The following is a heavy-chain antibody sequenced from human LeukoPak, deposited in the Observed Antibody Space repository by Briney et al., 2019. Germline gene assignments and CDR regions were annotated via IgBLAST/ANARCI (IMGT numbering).Heavy chain of an antibody. CDR1: GGSFSGYY. V-gene: IGHV4-34*01. J-gene: IGHJ6*03. CDR2: INHNGST. CDR3: ARGLGQPYYYYYYMDV. Sequence: SETLSLTCAVYGGSFSGYYWSWIRQPPGKGLEWIGEINHNGSTNYNPSLKSRVTISVDTSKNRFSLKLSSVTAADTAVYYCARGLGQPYYYYYYMDVWGKGTTVTVSS. D-gene: IGHD6-13*01.